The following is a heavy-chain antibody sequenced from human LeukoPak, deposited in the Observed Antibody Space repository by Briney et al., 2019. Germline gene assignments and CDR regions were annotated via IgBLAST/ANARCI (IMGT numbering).Heavy chain of an antibody. CDR3: ARLRFLEWPYDDY. CDR1: GYTFTSYG. CDR2: ISAYNGNT. V-gene: IGHV1-18*01. Sequence: ASVSVSRKASGYTFTSYGISWVRQAPGQGLEWMGWISAYNGNTNYAQKLQGRVTMTTDTSTSTAYMELRSLRSDDTAVYYCARLRFLEWPYDDYWGEGTLDPPSS. J-gene: IGHJ4*02. D-gene: IGHD3-3*01.